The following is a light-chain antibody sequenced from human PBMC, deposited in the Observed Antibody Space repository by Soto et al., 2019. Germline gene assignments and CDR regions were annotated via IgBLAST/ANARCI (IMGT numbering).Light chain of an antibody. V-gene: IGKV3-15*01. CDR1: NSVRSY. CDR2: AGS. J-gene: IGKJ1*01. CDR3: QQYSDWRAM. Sequence: IFRTRSPAALSQSPGARATLSCMLRNSVRSYLAWYLQKPGQSPRLVIYAGSNRATGIPARFSGSVSGTEFTLTISSLQSEDFAVYYCQQYSDWRAMFGQGTKVDIK.